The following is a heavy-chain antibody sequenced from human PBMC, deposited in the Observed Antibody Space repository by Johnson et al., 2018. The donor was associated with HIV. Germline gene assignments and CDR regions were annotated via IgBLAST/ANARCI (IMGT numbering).Heavy chain of an antibody. D-gene: IGHD3-22*01. CDR1: GFTFSSYA. V-gene: IGHV3-30-3*01. CDR3: AREYYYESPEAFDI. J-gene: IGHJ3*02. Sequence: QVQLVESGGGVVQPGRSLRLSCAASGFTFSSYAMHWVRQAPGKGLEWVAVISYDGINKYYADSVKGRFTISRDNSKNTLYLQMNSLRAEDTAVYYCAREYYYESPEAFDIWGQGTMVTVSS. CDR2: ISYDGINK.